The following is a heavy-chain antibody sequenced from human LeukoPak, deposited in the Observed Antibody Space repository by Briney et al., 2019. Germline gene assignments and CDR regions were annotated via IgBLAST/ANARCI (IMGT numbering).Heavy chain of an antibody. CDR1: GGSISSYY. J-gene: IGHJ4*02. CDR2: IYYSGST. D-gene: IGHD6-19*01. Sequence: KASETLSLTCTVSGGSISSYYWSWIRQPPGKGLEWIGYIYYSGSTNYNPSLKSRVTISVDTSKNQFSLKLSSVTAADTAVYYCARDHGSSGWYLGSDYWGQGTLVTVSS. CDR3: ARDHGSSGWYLGSDY. V-gene: IGHV4-59*01.